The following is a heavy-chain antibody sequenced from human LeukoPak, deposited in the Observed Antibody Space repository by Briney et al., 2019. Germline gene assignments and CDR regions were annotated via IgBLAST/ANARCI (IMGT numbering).Heavy chain of an antibody. Sequence: ASVKVSCKASGYTFTDYYMHWVRQAPGQGLEWMGWINPNSGGTNYAQKFQGRVTMTRDTSISTAYMELSRLRSDDTAVYYCAADSSSPGTYFDYWGQGTLVTVSS. D-gene: IGHD6-6*01. CDR2: INPNSGGT. CDR1: GYTFTDYY. CDR3: AADSSSPGTYFDY. J-gene: IGHJ4*02. V-gene: IGHV1-2*02.